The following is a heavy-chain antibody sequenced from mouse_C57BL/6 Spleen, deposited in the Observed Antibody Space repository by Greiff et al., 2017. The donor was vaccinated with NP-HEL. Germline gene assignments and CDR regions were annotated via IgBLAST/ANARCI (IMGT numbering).Heavy chain of an antibody. D-gene: IGHD2-12*01. Sequence: EVKLVESGEGLVKPGGSLKLSCAASGFTFSSYAMSWVRQTPEKRLEWVAYISSGGDYIYYADTVKGRFTFSRDNARNTLYLQMSSLKSEDTAMYYCTREYDYYFDYWGQGTTLTVSS. CDR3: TREYDYYFDY. CDR1: GFTFSSYA. J-gene: IGHJ2*01. CDR2: ISSGGDYI. V-gene: IGHV5-9-1*02.